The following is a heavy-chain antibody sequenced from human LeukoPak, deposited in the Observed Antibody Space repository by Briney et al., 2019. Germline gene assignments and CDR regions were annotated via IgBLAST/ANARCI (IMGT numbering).Heavy chain of an antibody. Sequence: GGSLRLSCAASGFTFSGSAMHWVRQAPGRGLEWVSTISGSGSNTHYADSVKGRFTISRDNSKNTLYLQMNSLRAEDTAVYYCAKDQLAMYYDILTGYYINPAFDYWGQGTLVTVSS. CDR3: AKDQLAMYYDILTGYYINPAFDY. CDR2: ISGSGSNT. V-gene: IGHV3-23*01. J-gene: IGHJ4*02. CDR1: GFTFSGSA. D-gene: IGHD3-9*01.